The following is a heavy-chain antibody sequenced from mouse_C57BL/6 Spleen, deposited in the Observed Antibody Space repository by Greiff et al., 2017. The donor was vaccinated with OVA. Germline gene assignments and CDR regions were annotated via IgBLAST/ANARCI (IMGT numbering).Heavy chain of an antibody. CDR2: CNPSKGGT. J-gene: IGHJ2*01. CDR3: ARLWAQATLDY. Sequence: VQLQQPGTELVKPGASVKLSCKASGYTFTSYWMHWVKQRPGPGLEWNGNCNPSKGGTKYNEKFKSKATLTVDKSSSTAYMQLSSLTSEDSAVYYCARLWAQATLDYWGQGTTLTVSS. D-gene: IGHD3-2*02. V-gene: IGHV1-53*01. CDR1: GYTFTSYW.